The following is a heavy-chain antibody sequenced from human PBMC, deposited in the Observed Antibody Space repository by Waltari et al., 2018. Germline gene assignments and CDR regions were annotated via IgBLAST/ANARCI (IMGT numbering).Heavy chain of an antibody. D-gene: IGHD1-26*01. Sequence: QLQLQESGPGLVKPSETLSLTCTVSGGSISSSSYYWGWLRQPPGKGLEWIGSIYYSGSTDSNPSLKSRVTISVDTSKNQFSLKLSSVTAADTAVYYCARPIVGATLGLEGSDYWGQGTLVTVSS. J-gene: IGHJ4*02. CDR2: IYYSGST. V-gene: IGHV4-39*07. CDR3: ARPIVGATLGLEGSDY. CDR1: GGSISSSSYY.